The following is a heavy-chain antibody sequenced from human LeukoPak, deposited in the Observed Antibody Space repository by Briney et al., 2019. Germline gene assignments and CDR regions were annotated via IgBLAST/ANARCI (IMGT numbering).Heavy chain of an antibody. V-gene: IGHV4-59*01. Sequence: SETLPLTCTVSGGSISSYYWSWIRQPPGEGLEWIGYIYYSGTTNYNPSLKSRVTISVDTSKNQFSLKLSSVTAADTAVYYCARGVYIAAAQYAYWGQGTLVTVSS. J-gene: IGHJ4*02. D-gene: IGHD6-13*01. CDR3: ARGVYIAAAQYAY. CDR2: IYYSGTT. CDR1: GGSISSYY.